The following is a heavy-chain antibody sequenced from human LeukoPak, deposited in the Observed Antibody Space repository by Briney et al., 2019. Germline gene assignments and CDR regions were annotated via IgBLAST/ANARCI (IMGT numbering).Heavy chain of an antibody. J-gene: IGHJ5*02. V-gene: IGHV1-69*04. Sequence: ASVKVSCKASGGTFSSYAISWVRQAPGQGLEWMGRIIPILGIANYAQKFQGRVTITADKSTSTAYMELSSLRSEDTAVYYCARAGDTAMVNWFDPWGQGTLVTVSS. CDR3: ARAGDTAMVNWFDP. D-gene: IGHD5-18*01. CDR1: GGTFSSYA. CDR2: IIPILGIA.